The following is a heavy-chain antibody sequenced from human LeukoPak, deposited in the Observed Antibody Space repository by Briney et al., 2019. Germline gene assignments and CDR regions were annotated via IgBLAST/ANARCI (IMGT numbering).Heavy chain of an antibody. Sequence: GGSLRLSCAASGLTFSSYALSWVRHAPGKGLDWVSSISVDSITYYLDSVKGRFTISRDNSKSTLYLQMHSLGAEDTALYYCAKCNLNNCREGFDIWGQGTMVSVSS. CDR2: ISVDSIT. D-gene: IGHD1-1*01. CDR1: GLTFSSYA. J-gene: IGHJ3*02. V-gene: IGHV3-23*01. CDR3: AKCNLNNCREGFDI.